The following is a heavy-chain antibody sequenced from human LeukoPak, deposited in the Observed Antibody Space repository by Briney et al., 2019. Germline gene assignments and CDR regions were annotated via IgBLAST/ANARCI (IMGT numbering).Heavy chain of an antibody. CDR2: INANSGGT. J-gene: IGHJ4*02. CDR3: ARVGSPGIATWVY. Sequence: ASVKVSCKASGYTFTGYYLRWVRLAPGQGLEWMGWINANSGGTDYPQKFQGRVTMTRDTSINTAYMELSRLRSGDTAVYYCARVGSPGIATWVYWGQGTLVTVSS. D-gene: IGHD6-13*01. CDR1: GYTFTGYY. V-gene: IGHV1-2*02.